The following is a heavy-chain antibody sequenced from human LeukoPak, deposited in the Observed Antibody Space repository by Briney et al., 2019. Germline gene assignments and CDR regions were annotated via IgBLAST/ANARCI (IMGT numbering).Heavy chain of an antibody. Sequence: GGSLRLSCAASGFTFSSYSMNWVRQAPGKGLEWVSSISSSSSYIYYADSVKGRFTISRDNAKNSLYLQMNSLGAEDTAVYYCAIYRTAAGRYWGQGTLVTVSS. D-gene: IGHD6-13*01. V-gene: IGHV3-21*01. CDR1: GFTFSSYS. CDR3: AIYRTAAGRY. CDR2: ISSSSSYI. J-gene: IGHJ4*02.